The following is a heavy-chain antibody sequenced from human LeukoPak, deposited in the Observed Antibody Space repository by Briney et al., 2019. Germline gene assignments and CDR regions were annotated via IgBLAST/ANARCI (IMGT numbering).Heavy chain of an antibody. V-gene: IGHV4-34*01. CDR1: GGSFSGYS. CDR2: INHGGGT. CDR3: ARGVDYDGV. J-gene: IGHJ4*02. Sequence: PSESLSLTCAVYGGSFSGYSWNWIRQPPVKGLEWIGEINHGGGTNYNPSLKSRATISVDTSKKHFSLKLSSVTPADTAVYYCARGVDYDGVWGQGTLVTVSS. D-gene: IGHD3-10*01.